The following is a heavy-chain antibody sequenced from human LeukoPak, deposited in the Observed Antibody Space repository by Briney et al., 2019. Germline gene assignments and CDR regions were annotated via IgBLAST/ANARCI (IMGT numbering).Heavy chain of an antibody. CDR1: GFTFSSXX. CDR2: LSGGGGST. D-gene: IGHD3-22*01. J-gene: IGHJ4*02. Sequence: LSCAASGFTFSSXXMSWVRQAPGKXLEXVSGLSGGGGSTYYADSVKGRFTISRDNSKNTLYLQMNSLRAEDTAVYYCAKGTXIVVLDGYWGQGTLVXVSS. CDR3: AKGTXIVVLDGY. V-gene: IGHV3-23*01.